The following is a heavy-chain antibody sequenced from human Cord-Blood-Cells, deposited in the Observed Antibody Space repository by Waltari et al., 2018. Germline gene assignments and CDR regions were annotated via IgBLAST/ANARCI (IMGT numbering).Heavy chain of an antibody. CDR1: GGTFSSYA. V-gene: IGHV1-69*04. Sequence: QVQLVQSGAEVKKPGSSVKVSCKASGGTFSSYAISWVRQAPGQGLEWMGGIIPILVIANYAQKFQGRVTITADESTSTAYRELSSLRSEDTAVYYCARDNPLNYDILTGGWFDPWGQGTLVTVSS. CDR3: ARDNPLNYDILTGGWFDP. CDR2: IIPILVIA. J-gene: IGHJ5*02. D-gene: IGHD3-9*01.